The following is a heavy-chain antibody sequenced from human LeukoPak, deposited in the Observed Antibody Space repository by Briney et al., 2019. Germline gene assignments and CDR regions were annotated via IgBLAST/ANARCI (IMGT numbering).Heavy chain of an antibody. CDR3: ARSAGHCSSGVCFTDYYMDV. V-gene: IGHV1-2*02. J-gene: IGHJ6*03. Sequence: GASVKVSCKASGYTFTEHYIYWLRQAPGQGLEWVGRINCNSGDATSAQKFQGRVTMTRDTSVSTAYMDLSSVTADDTAVYFCARSAGHCSSGVCFTDYYMDVWGRGTMVTVSS. CDR2: INCNSGDA. CDR1: GYTFTEHY. D-gene: IGHD2-8*01.